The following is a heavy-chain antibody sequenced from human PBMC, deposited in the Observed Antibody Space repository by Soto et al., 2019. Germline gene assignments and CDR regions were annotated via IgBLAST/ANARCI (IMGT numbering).Heavy chain of an antibody. D-gene: IGHD2-15*01. J-gene: IGHJ5*02. V-gene: IGHV1-18*04. CDR2: ISAYNGNT. CDR1: GYTFTSYG. Sequence: QVQLVQSGAEVKKPGASVKVSCKASGYTFTSYGISWVRQAPGQWLEWMGWISAYNGNTNYAQKLQGRVTMTTATSTCTAYMELRSLRSDDAAVYYCARDGSCSGGSCQLPTWFDPWGQGTLVTVSS. CDR3: ARDGSCSGGSCQLPTWFDP.